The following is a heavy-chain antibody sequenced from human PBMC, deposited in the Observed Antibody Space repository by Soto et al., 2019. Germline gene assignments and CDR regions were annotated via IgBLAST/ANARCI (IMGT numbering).Heavy chain of an antibody. V-gene: IGHV3-30*18. J-gene: IGHJ4*02. D-gene: IGHD3-16*01. CDR2: ISYDGSNK. CDR3: AKGFYRAITFGGSTDPFDY. Sequence: QVQLVESGGGVVQPGRSLRLSCADSGFTFSSYGMHWVRQAPGKGLEWVAVISYDGSNKYYADSVKGRFTISRDNSKNTLYLQMHSVRGEDTAVYYCAKGFYRAITFGGSTDPFDYWGQGTLVPVSS. CDR1: GFTFSSYG.